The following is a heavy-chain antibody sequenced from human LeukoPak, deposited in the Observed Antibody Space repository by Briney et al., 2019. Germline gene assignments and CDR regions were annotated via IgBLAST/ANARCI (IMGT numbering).Heavy chain of an antibody. J-gene: IGHJ4*02. D-gene: IGHD3-10*01. CDR2: INHSGST. CDR3: ARGSRGYYFDY. Sequence: SETLSLTCAVYGGSFSGYYRSWIRQPPGKGLEWIGEINHSGSTNYNPSLKSRVTISVDTSKNQFSLKLSSVTAADTAVYYCARGSRGYYFDYWGQGTLVTVSS. V-gene: IGHV4-34*01. CDR1: GGSFSGYY.